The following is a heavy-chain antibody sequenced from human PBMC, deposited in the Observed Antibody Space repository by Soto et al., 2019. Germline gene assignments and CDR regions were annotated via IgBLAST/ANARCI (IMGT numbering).Heavy chain of an antibody. V-gene: IGHV1-69*08. J-gene: IGHJ4*02. CDR2: IIPILGIA. Sequence: QVQLVQSGAEVENPGSSVKVSCKASGGTFSSYTISWVRQAPGQGLEWMGRIIPILGIANYAQKFQGRVTITADKSTSTAYMELSSLRSEDTAVYYCAREEYYYGSGAFFDYWGQGTLVTVSS. D-gene: IGHD3-10*01. CDR1: GGTFSSYT. CDR3: AREEYYYGSGAFFDY.